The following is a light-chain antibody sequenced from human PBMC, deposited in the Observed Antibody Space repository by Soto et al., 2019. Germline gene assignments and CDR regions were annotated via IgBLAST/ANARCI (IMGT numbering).Light chain of an antibody. CDR2: DVS. V-gene: IGLV2-14*03. CDR3: SSYTTSSTYV. CDR1: SSDVGGHNY. J-gene: IGLJ1*01. Sequence: QSVLTQPASVSGSPGQSITISCTGTSSDVGGHNYVSWYRQHPGKAPKLMIYDVSNRPSGVSNRFSGSKSGNTASLTISGLKAEDEADYYCSSYTTSSTYVFGTGTKVTVL.